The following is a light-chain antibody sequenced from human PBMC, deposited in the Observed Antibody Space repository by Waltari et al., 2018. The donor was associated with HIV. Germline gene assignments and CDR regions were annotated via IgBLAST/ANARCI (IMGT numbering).Light chain of an antibody. CDR1: QTVSSSY. V-gene: IGKV3-20*01. J-gene: IGKJ4*01. CDR2: GGS. CDR3: QQYATSPT. Sequence: IVLTQSPGTLSLSPGERGTLSCRASQTVSSSYVAWYQQKGGPAPRLIIYGGSHRATGIPDRFSCSGSGTDFILTISRVEPEDFALYHCQQYATSPTFGGGTKVEMK.